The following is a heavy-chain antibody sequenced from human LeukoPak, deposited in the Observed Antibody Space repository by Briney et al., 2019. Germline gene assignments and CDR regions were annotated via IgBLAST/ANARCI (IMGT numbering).Heavy chain of an antibody. D-gene: IGHD3-3*01. Sequence: PGGSLRLSCAASGFTFSSYAMSWVRQAPGKGLEWVSVISGSGGSTYYAESVKGRFTISRDNSKNTLYLQMNSLRAEDTAVYYCAKTRHTYDLHYYFDYWGQGTLVTVSS. CDR1: GFTFSSYA. CDR2: ISGSGGST. V-gene: IGHV3-23*01. J-gene: IGHJ4*02. CDR3: AKTRHTYDLHYYFDY.